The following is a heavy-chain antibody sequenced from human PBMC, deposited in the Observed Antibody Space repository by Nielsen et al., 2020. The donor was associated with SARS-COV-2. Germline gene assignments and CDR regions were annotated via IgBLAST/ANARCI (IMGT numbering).Heavy chain of an antibody. CDR3: AGSGSGWYNFDS. D-gene: IGHD6-19*01. Sequence: ASVKVSCKAPGYRFSVYYMHWVRQAPGQGLEWMGRINPNSGGPNYAQKFQGRVTMTWDTSISTAYMELSGLKSDDTAVFYCAGSGSGWYNFDSWGQGTLVVVSS. V-gene: IGHV1-2*06. CDR2: INPNSGGP. CDR1: GYRFSVYY. J-gene: IGHJ4*02.